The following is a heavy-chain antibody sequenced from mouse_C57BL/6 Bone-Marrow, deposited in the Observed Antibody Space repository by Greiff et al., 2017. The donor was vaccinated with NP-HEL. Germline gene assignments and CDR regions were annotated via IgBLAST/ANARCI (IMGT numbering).Heavy chain of an antibody. CDR1: GFTFTDYY. CDR2: IRNKANGYTT. V-gene: IGHV7-3*01. D-gene: IGHD1-1*01. Sequence: EVKLMESGGGLVQPGGSLSLSCAASGFTFTDYYMSWVRQPPGKALEWLGFIRNKANGYTTEYSASVKGRFTISRDNSQSILYLQMNALRAEDSATYYCARIGGSIYYYGSSYFDVWGTGTTVTVSS. J-gene: IGHJ1*03. CDR3: ARIGGSIYYYGSSYFDV.